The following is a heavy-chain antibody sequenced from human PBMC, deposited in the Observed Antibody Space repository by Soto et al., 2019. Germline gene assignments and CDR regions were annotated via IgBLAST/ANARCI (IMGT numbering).Heavy chain of an antibody. CDR1: GFTFSRSG. CDR3: ARDVGDIVVAQRNSYIDV. J-gene: IGHJ6*03. D-gene: IGHD2-21*01. Sequence: QLVESGGGVVQPGTSLRLSCEASGFTFSRSGMHWVRQSPGKGLEWVAVAWYDGSNTYYAESVKGRFTISRDNSKNTLYLQMNSLSAGDTAVYYCARDVGDIVVAQRNSYIDVWGRGNTVTVSS. V-gene: IGHV3-33*01. CDR2: AWYDGSNT.